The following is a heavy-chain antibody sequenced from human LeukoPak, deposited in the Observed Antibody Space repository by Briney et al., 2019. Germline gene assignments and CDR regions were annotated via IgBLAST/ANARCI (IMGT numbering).Heavy chain of an antibody. CDR1: GLTPSNYW. D-gene: IGHD6-19*01. V-gene: IGHV3-7*01. J-gene: IGHJ4*02. CDR2: IKQDGSEK. CDR3: ARDGRQWKAALY. Sequence: GGSLRLSCAASGLTPSNYWMSWVRQVPGKGLEWVANIKQDGSEKNYVDSVKGRLTISRDNAKNSLYLQMNSLRAEDTAVYYCARDGRQWKAALYWGQGTLVTVSS.